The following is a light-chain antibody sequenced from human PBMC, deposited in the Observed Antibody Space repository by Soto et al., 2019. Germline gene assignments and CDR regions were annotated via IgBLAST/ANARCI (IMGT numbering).Light chain of an antibody. Sequence: AIRMTQSPSSLSASTGDRVTITCRASQDISNSLVWYQQKPGKAPKVLIHAASTLQSGVSSRFSGSGSGTDFTLTISRLQSEDFATYYCQQYSRYPWTFGQGTKV. CDR3: QQYSRYPWT. J-gene: IGKJ1*01. CDR1: QDISNS. V-gene: IGKV1-8*01. CDR2: AAS.